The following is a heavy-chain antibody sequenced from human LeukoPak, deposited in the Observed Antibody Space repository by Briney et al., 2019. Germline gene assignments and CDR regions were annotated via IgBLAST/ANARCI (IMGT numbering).Heavy chain of an antibody. J-gene: IGHJ4*02. CDR2: LYTSGST. CDR1: GGSISSGSYY. CDR3: ARSDFWSGCFDY. D-gene: IGHD3-3*01. Sequence: SETLSLTCTVSGGSISSGSYYWTWIRQPAGKGLEWIGRLYTSGSTNYNPSLKSRVTISVDTSKNQFSLKLSSVTAADTAVYYCARSDFWSGCFDYWGRGTPVTVSS. V-gene: IGHV4-61*02.